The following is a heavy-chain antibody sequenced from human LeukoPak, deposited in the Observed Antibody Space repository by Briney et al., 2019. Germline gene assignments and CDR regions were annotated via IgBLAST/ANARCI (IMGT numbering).Heavy chain of an antibody. CDR1: GYTFTGQD. V-gene: IGHV1-2*02. CDR3: ASYPRYSSSPPFDY. Sequence: ASVKVSCKASGYTFTGQDMHWARQAPGQGLEWMGWINPNTGGTKYAQRLQGRVTMTRDTTISTAYMEPSRLTSDDTAVYYCASYPRYSSSPPFDYWGQGTLVTVSS. J-gene: IGHJ4*02. D-gene: IGHD6-6*01. CDR2: INPNTGGT.